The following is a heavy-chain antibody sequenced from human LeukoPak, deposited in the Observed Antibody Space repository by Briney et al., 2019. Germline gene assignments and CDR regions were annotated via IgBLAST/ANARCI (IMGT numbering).Heavy chain of an antibody. CDR2: ISFDERNR. J-gene: IGHJ4*02. V-gene: IGHV3-30*04. D-gene: IGHD4-17*01. CDR3: ARPHSDYGGIDY. CDR1: GFTFTSYA. Sequence: GGSLRLSCAASGFTFTSYAMHWVRQAPGKGLEWVAVISFDERNRYYTDSVKGRFTISRDNSKNTMYLQMNSLRTEDTAVYYCARPHSDYGGIDYWGQGTLVTVSS.